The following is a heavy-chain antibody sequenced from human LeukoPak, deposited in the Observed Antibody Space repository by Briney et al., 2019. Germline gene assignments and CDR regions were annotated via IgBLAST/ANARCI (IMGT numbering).Heavy chain of an antibody. V-gene: IGHV4-30-4*01. CDR1: GGSISSGDYY. Sequence: PSETLSLTCTVSGGSISSGDYYWSWIRQPPGKGLEWIGYIYYSGSTYYNPSLKSRVTISVDTSKNQFSLKLSSVTAADTAVYYCARGGVGLSSSWYSNWFDPWGQGTLVTVSS. D-gene: IGHD6-13*01. CDR2: IYYSGST. J-gene: IGHJ5*02. CDR3: ARGGVGLSSSWYSNWFDP.